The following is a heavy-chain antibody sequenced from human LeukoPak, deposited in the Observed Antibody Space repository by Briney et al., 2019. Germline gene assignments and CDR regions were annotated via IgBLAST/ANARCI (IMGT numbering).Heavy chain of an antibody. CDR2: ISGSGGST. CDR1: GFTFSSYA. V-gene: IGHV3-23*01. CDR3: ASARSSWPFDY. D-gene: IGHD6-13*01. J-gene: IGHJ4*02. Sequence: GGSLRLSCAASGFTFSSYAMSWVRQAPGKGLEWVSAISGSGGSTYYADSVKGRFTISRDNSKNTLYLQMNSLRAEDTAVHYCASARSSWPFDYWGQGTLVTVSS.